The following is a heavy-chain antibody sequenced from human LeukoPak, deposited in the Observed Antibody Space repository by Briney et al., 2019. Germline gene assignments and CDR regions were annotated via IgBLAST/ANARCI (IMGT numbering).Heavy chain of an antibody. J-gene: IGHJ3*02. V-gene: IGHV5-51*01. CDR2: IYPGDSDT. CDR1: GYRFTTYW. CDR3: ASLFRDDAFDI. Sequence: GESLQISCKGSGYRFTTYWIGCVRRMPGKGLEWMGIIYPGDSDTRYSPSFEGQVTISADRFITTAYLQWSSLKASDTAMYYCASLFRDDAFDIWGQGTMVTVSS.